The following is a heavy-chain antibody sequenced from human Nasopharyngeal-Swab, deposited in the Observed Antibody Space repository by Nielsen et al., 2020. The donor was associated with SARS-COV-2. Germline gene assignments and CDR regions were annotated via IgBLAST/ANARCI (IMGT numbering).Heavy chain of an antibody. V-gene: IGHV3-53*01. CDR2: IYSGGST. CDR3: ARERTDCSGGSCYSYGMDV. J-gene: IGHJ6*02. D-gene: IGHD2-15*01. Sequence: GGSLRLSCAASGFTVSSNYMSWVRQAPGKGLEWVSVIYSGGSTYYADSVKGRFTISRDNSKNTLYLQMNSLRAGDTAAYYCARERTDCSGGSCYSYGMDVWGQGTTVTVSS. CDR1: GFTVSSNY.